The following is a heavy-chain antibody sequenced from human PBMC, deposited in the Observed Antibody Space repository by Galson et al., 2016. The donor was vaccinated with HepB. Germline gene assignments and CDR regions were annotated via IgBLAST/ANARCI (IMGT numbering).Heavy chain of an antibody. CDR1: EFTFNTYV. Sequence: SLRLSCAASEFTFNTYVMSWVRQAPGKGLEWVSTISGGGGTINYADSVKGRFTISRDNSKNSLYLQMNSLRADDTAIYYCARAYRGSRYYGMDVWGQGTTVTVSS. J-gene: IGHJ6*02. CDR3: ARAYRGSRYYGMDV. V-gene: IGHV3-23*01. CDR2: ISGGGGTI. D-gene: IGHD5-18*01.